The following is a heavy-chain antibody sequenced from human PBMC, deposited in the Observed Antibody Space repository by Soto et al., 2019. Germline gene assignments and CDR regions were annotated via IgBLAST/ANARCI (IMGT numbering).Heavy chain of an antibody. J-gene: IGHJ4*02. Sequence: QVQLVQSGAEVKKPGASVKVSCQTSGYNFSAYYFNWVRQAAGQGPEWMGWLNPRTGQTVYVQKFRGRVTMTRDTSIATVYLELSRLTSEDTAIYFCARETDTSMVDYWGQGTLVTVYS. CDR1: GYNFSAYY. CDR2: LNPRTGQT. CDR3: ARETDTSMVDY. D-gene: IGHD5-18*01. V-gene: IGHV1-8*01.